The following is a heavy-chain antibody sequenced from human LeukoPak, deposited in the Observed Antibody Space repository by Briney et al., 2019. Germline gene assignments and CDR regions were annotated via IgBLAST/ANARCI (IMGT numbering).Heavy chain of an antibody. CDR3: AREFRGYGGINFDY. Sequence: PSETLSLTCTVSGGSISSGNYYWSWIRQPPGKGLDYIGSIHHSGSTYYSPSLKSRVTISKDTSKNQFSLKLSSVTAADTAVYYCAREFRGYGGINFDYWGQGTLVTVSS. D-gene: IGHD4-23*01. J-gene: IGHJ4*02. CDR2: IHHSGST. CDR1: GGSISSGNYY. V-gene: IGHV4-39*07.